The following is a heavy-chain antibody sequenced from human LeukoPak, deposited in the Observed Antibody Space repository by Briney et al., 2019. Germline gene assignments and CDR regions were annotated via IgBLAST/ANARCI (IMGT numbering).Heavy chain of an antibody. J-gene: IGHJ5*02. CDR2: IYYSGTT. CDR3: AIYSSSWNWFEP. V-gene: IGHV4-31*03. D-gene: IGHD6-13*01. CDR1: GASISSGGSY. Sequence: PSQTLSLTCSVSGASISSGGSYWTWIRQHPGKGLEWIGYIYYSGTTYYTPSLKSRITMSVDTSKNQFSLKLTSVTAADTAVYYCAIYSSSWNWFEPWGQGTLVTVSS.